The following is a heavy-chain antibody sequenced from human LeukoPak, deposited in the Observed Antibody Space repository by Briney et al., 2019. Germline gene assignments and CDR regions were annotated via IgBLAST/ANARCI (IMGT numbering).Heavy chain of an antibody. Sequence: SETLSLTCTVSGGSISSYYWSWIRQPPGKGLEWIGYIYYSGSTNYNPSLKSRVTISVDRSKNQFSLKLSSVTAADTAVYYCARDPGSGSSTILTFDIWGQGTMVTVSS. CDR1: GGSISSYY. J-gene: IGHJ3*02. CDR3: ARDPGSGSSTILTFDI. CDR2: IYYSGST. V-gene: IGHV4-59*12. D-gene: IGHD2-2*01.